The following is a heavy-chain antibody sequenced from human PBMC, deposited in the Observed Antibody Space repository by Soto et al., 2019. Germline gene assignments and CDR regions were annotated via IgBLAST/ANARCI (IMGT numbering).Heavy chain of an antibody. CDR2: FDPEDGET. V-gene: IGHV1-24*01. Sequence: GASVKVSCKVSGYTLTELSMHWVRQAPGKGLEWMGGFDPEDGETIYAQKFQGRVTMTEDTSTDTAYMELSSLRSEDTAVYYCATVKFRDFWSGKFDYWGQGTLVTVLL. J-gene: IGHJ4*02. D-gene: IGHD3-3*01. CDR3: ATVKFRDFWSGKFDY. CDR1: GYTLTELS.